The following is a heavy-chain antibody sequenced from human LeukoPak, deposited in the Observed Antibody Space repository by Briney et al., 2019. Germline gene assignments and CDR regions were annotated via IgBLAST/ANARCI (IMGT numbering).Heavy chain of an antibody. J-gene: IGHJ4*02. D-gene: IGHD3-22*01. V-gene: IGHV3-21*06. Sequence: GGSLRLSCAASGFTFSSYSMNWVRQAPGKGLEWVSSISSSSSYIYYADSVKGRFTISRDNAKNSLYLQMNSLRAEDTAVYYCARVTRARLTYYYDSSGYPLGYWGQGTLVTVSS. CDR2: ISSSSSYI. CDR3: ARVTRARLTYYYDSSGYPLGY. CDR1: GFTFSSYS.